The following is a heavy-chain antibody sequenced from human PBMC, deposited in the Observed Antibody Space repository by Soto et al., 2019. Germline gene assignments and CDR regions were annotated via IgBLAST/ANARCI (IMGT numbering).Heavy chain of an antibody. CDR3: ARQRSNEYYYYGMDD. V-gene: IGHV1-69*12. Sequence: QVQLVQSGAEVKKPGSSVKVSCKASGGTFSSYAINWVRQAPGQGLEWMGGIIRIFGTPDYAQRFQGRVTITADESPSTAYMELSSLRSEDTAVYYCARQRSNEYYYYGMDDWGQGTTVTVSS. D-gene: IGHD4-4*01. J-gene: IGHJ6*02. CDR2: IIRIFGTP. CDR1: GGTFSSYA.